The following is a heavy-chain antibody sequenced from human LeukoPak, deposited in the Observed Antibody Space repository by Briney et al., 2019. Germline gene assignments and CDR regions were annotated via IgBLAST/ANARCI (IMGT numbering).Heavy chain of an antibody. D-gene: IGHD3-9*01. CDR3: AGLSSYDILTGYYRPYYFHY. CDR1: GGSINSGSYY. J-gene: IGHJ4*02. CDR2: IYYSGNT. Sequence: SETLSLTCTVSGGSINSGSYYWGRIRQPPEKGLEWIGTIYYSGNTYYNSSLKSRVTISVDTSKNQFSLKLNSVTAADTAVYYCAGLSSYDILTGYYRPYYFHYWGQGTLVTVSS. V-gene: IGHV4-39*01.